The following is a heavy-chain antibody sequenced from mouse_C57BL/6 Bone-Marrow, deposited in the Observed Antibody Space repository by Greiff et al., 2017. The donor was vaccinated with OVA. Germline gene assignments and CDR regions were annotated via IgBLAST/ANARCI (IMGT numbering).Heavy chain of an antibody. Sequence: QVQLQQSGAELVRPGSSVKLSCKASGYTFTSYWMDWVKQRPGQGLEWIGNIYPSDSETHYNQKFKDKATLTVDKSSSTAYMQLSSLTSEDSAVYYCARGGLYRRAMDYWGQGTSVTVSS. CDR2: IYPSDSET. V-gene: IGHV1-61*01. CDR1: GYTFTSYW. CDR3: ARGGLYRRAMDY. D-gene: IGHD2-14*01. J-gene: IGHJ4*01.